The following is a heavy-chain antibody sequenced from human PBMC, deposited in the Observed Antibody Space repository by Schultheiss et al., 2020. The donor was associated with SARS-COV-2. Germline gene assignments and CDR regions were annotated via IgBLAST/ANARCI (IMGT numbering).Heavy chain of an antibody. CDR1: GFTFSNAW. CDR2: ISSSGSTI. Sequence: GGSLRLSCAASGFTFSNAWMSWVRQAPGKGLEWVSYISSSGSTIYYADSVKGRFTISRDNAKNSLYLQMNSLRAEDTAVYYCARDRHDYGGNSDYWGQGTLVTVSS. D-gene: IGHD4-23*01. CDR3: ARDRHDYGGNSDY. V-gene: IGHV3-11*04. J-gene: IGHJ4*02.